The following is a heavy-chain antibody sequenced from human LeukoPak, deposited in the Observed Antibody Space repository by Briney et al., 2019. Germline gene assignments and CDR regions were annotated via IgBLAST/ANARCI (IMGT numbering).Heavy chain of an antibody. CDR1: GGSISSYY. V-gene: IGHV4-39*07. D-gene: IGHD2-21*02. Sequence: SETLSLTCTVSGGSISSYYWGWIRQPPGKGLEWIGSIYYSGSTYYNPSLKSRVTISVDTSKNQFSLKLSSVTAADTAVYYCARDDSFDLWGRGTLVTVSS. J-gene: IGHJ2*01. CDR2: IYYSGST. CDR3: ARDDSFDL.